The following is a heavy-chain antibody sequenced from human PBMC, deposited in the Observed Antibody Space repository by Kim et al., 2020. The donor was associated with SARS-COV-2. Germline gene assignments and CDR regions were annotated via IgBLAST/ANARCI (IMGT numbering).Heavy chain of an antibody. CDR1: GYTFTGYY. V-gene: IGHV1-2*06. D-gene: IGHD2-15*01. CDR3: ARTYCSGGSCHNYFDY. CDR2: INPNRGGT. J-gene: IGHJ4*02. Sequence: ASVKVSCKASGYTFTGYYMHWVRQAPGQGIEWMGRINPNRGGTNYAQKFQGRVTMTRDTSISPAYMELGRLRSDDTAVYYCARTYCSGGSCHNYFDYWGQGTLVTVSS.